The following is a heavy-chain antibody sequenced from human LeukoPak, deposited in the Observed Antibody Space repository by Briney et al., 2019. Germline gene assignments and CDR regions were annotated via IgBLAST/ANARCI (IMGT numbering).Heavy chain of an antibody. CDR3: AGRGKEVVGGNDY. Sequence: SETLSLTCTVSGGSINTYYWSWIRQPPGKGLEWLGYIYYSGSTNYNPSLKSRVTISVDTSKNQFSLKLSSVTAADTAVYYCAGRGKEVVGGNDYWGQGTLVTVSS. D-gene: IGHD2-15*01. V-gene: IGHV4-59*01. CDR1: GGSINTYY. CDR2: IYYSGST. J-gene: IGHJ4*02.